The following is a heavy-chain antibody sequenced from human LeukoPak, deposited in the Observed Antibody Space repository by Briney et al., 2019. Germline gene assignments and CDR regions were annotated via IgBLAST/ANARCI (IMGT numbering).Heavy chain of an antibody. V-gene: IGHV1-69*04. D-gene: IGHD3-22*01. CDR1: GYTFTSYG. CDR3: ARHFNVPNIAYYYDSSGYYYYYYGMDV. Sequence: SVKVSCKASGYTFTSYGISWVRQAPGQGLEWMGRIIPILGIANYAQKFQGRVTITADKSTSTAYMELSSLRSEDTAVYYCARHFNVPNIAYYYDSSGYYYYYYGMDVWGQGTTVTVSS. CDR2: IIPILGIA. J-gene: IGHJ6*02.